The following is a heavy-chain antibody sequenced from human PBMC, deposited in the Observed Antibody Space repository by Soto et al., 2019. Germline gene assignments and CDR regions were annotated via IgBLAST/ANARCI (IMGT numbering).Heavy chain of an antibody. CDR3: ASTLGDYNGSDAFDI. Sequence: GASVKVSCKVSGYTLTELSMHWVRQAPGKGLEWMGGFDPEDGETIYAQKFQGRVTITRDTSASTAYMELSSLRSEDTAVYYCASTLGDYNGSDAFDIWGQGTMVTVSS. V-gene: IGHV1-24*01. CDR2: FDPEDGET. CDR1: GYTLTELS. D-gene: IGHD4-17*01. J-gene: IGHJ3*02.